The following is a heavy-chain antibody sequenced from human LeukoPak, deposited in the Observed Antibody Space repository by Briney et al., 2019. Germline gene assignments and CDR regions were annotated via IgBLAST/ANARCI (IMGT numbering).Heavy chain of an antibody. V-gene: IGHV6-1*01. CDR3: ARRLTQYDWFDP. D-gene: IGHD2-2*01. CDR1: GDSVSSNSVT. CDR2: TYYRSTWYN. Sequence: SQTLSLTCAISGDSVSSNSVTWNWIRRSPSRGLEWLSSTYYRSTWYNDYAVSVRGPITINTDTSKNQFSLHLNSVTPEATAVYYCARRLTQYDWFDPWGQGILVTVSS. J-gene: IGHJ5*02.